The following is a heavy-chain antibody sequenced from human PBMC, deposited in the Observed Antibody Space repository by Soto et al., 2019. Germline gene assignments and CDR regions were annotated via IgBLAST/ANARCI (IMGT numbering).Heavy chain of an antibody. Sequence: QVQLVESGGGVVQPGRSLRLSCAASGFTFSSYGMHWVRQAPGKGLAWVAVISYDGSNKYYADSVKGRFTIYRDKSKNTLYLQMNSLRAEDTAVYYCAKDKSRRGWYSLDYWGQGTLVTVSS. V-gene: IGHV3-30*18. D-gene: IGHD6-19*01. CDR3: AKDKSRRGWYSLDY. CDR1: GFTFSSYG. J-gene: IGHJ4*02. CDR2: ISYDGSNK.